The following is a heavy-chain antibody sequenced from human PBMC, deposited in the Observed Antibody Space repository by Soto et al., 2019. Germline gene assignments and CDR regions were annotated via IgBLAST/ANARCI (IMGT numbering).Heavy chain of an antibody. CDR2: IYHSEST. J-gene: IGHJ4*02. CDR1: GGSISSGGYS. Sequence: QLQLQESGSGLVKPSQTLSLTCAVSGGSISSGGYSWSWIRQPPGKGLEWIGHIYHSESTNYNPSLKSRVTISLDRSRNQFSLKLSSVTAADTAVYYCARGDYYFDYWGQGTLVTVSS. CDR3: ARGDYYFDY. V-gene: IGHV4-30-2*01. D-gene: IGHD3-16*01.